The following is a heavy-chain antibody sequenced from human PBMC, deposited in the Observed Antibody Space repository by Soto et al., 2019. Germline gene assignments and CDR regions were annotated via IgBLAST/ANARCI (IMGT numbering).Heavy chain of an antibody. CDR1: GGTFSSYT. V-gene: IGHV1-69*02. Sequence: QVQLVQSGAEVKKPGSSVKVSCKASGGTFSSYTISWVRQAPGQGVEWMGRIIPILGIANYEQKFQASVTITADNSTSTAYMELSSMRSEDTAVYYCARGEGSSWYGWGQGTLVTVAS. J-gene: IGHJ4*02. CDR2: IIPILGIA. CDR3: ARGEGSSWYG. D-gene: IGHD6-13*01.